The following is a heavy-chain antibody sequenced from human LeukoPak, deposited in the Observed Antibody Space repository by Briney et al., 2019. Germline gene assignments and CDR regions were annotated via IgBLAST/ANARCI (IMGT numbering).Heavy chain of an antibody. V-gene: IGHV1-18*01. CDR3: ARPSGGTRTDYFDY. Sequence: ASVKVSCKASGYTFTNYGISWVRQAPGQGLEWMGWISAYNANTNYAQKFQGRVTMTTDTSTSTAYMELRSLRSDDTAVYYCARPSGGTRTDYFDYWGQGTLVTVSS. CDR2: ISAYNANT. CDR1: GYTFTNYG. D-gene: IGHD3-10*01. J-gene: IGHJ4*02.